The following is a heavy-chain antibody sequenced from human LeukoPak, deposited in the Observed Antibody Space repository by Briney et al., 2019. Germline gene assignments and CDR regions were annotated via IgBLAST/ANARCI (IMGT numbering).Heavy chain of an antibody. D-gene: IGHD2-8*02. CDR1: GFTFSDYY. CDR3: ATRTGGGAFYFNY. CDR2: IYSSATT. V-gene: IGHV3-53*01. Sequence: RGSLRLSCAASGFTFSDYYMSWIRQAPGKGLEWVSLIYSSATTFYADSVKGRFTISRDNSKNTLHLQMNSLRVEDTAVYYCATRTGGGAFYFNYWGQGTLDTVSS. J-gene: IGHJ4*02.